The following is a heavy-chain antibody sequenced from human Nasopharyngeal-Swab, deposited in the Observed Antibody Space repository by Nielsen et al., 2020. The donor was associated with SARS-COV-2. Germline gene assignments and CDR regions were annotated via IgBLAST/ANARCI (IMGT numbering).Heavy chain of an antibody. J-gene: IGHJ6*04. Sequence: ASVKVSCKASGYTFTGYYIHWVRQAPGQGLEWMGWINPNSGGTNYAQKFQGWVTMTRDTSISTAYMELSRLKSDDTAMYYCARDRSASWSALDVWGKGTTVTVPS. CDR3: ARDRSASWSALDV. CDR1: GYTFTGYY. CDR2: INPNSGGT. V-gene: IGHV1-2*04. D-gene: IGHD6-13*01.